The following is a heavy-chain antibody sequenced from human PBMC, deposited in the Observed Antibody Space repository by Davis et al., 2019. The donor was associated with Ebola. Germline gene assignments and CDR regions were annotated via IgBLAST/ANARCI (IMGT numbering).Heavy chain of an antibody. CDR2: IYSGGST. V-gene: IGHV3-66*01. CDR1: GFTFDDYA. J-gene: IGHJ4*02. Sequence: GGSLRLSCAASGFTFDDYAMHWVRQAPGKGLEWVSVIYSGGSTYYADSVKGRFTISRDNSKNTLYLQMNSLRAEDTAVYYCASLSGYYPLWGQGTLVTVSS. D-gene: IGHD3-22*01. CDR3: ASLSGYYPL.